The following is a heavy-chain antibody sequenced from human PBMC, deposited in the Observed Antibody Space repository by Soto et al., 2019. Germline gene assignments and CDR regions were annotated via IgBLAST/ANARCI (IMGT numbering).Heavy chain of an antibody. V-gene: IGHV1-69*13. CDR2: IIPIFGTA. CDR3: ARQGSNGAYYYYGMDV. CDR1: GGNFSRHS. J-gene: IGHJ6*02. D-gene: IGHD2-8*01. Sequence: SVQVSCQASGGNFSRHSLRWLRQAPLQGLEWMGGIIPIFGTANYAQKFQGRVTITADESTSSAYLQWSSLKASDTAMYYCARQGSNGAYYYYGMDVWGQGNTVTVCS.